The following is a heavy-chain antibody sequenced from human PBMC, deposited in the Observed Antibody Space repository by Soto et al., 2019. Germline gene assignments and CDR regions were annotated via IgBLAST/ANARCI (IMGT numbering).Heavy chain of an antibody. V-gene: IGHV4-31*02. J-gene: IGHJ2*01. CDR2: IYYSGST. CDR3: ASFFFQAEDGIRDTVPVSAFLLNRSSDL. D-gene: IGHD2-15*01. Sequence: PGKGLEWIGYIYYSGSTYYNPSLKSRVTISVDTSKNQFSLKLSSVTAADTAVYYCASFFFQAEDGIRDTVPVSAFLLNRSSDL.